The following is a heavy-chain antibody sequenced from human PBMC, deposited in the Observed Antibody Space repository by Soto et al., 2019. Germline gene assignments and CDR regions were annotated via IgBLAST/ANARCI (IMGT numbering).Heavy chain of an antibody. V-gene: IGHV2-26*01. D-gene: IGHD6-19*01. CDR2: IFSNDEK. J-gene: IGHJ6*02. CDR3: ARQIAVAGNYYYYYGMDV. Sequence: SGPTLVNPTETLTLTCTVSGFSLSNARMGVSWIRQPPGKALEWLAHIFSNDEKSYSTSLKSRLTISKDTSKSQVVLTMTNMDPVDTATYYCARQIAVAGNYYYYYGMDVWGQGTTVTVSS. CDR1: GFSLSNARMG.